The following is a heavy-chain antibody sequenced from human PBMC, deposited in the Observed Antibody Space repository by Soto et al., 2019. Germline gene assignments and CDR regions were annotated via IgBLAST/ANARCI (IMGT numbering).Heavy chain of an antibody. CDR2: ISHSGNT. J-gene: IGHJ4*02. CDR1: GGSISSGGYY. D-gene: IGHD4-17*01. CDR3: ARASTVTTGAKFDS. V-gene: IGHV4-30-4*08. Sequence: PSETLSLTCTVSGGSISSGGYYWSWIRQHPGKGLEWIGYISHSGNTYYSPSLQSRVAISVDTSRNQFSLRLNSVTAADTAVYYCARASTVTTGAKFDSWGQGALVTVSS.